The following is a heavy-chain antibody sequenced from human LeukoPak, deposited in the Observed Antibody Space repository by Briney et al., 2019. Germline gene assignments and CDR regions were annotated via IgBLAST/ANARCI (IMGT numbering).Heavy chain of an antibody. V-gene: IGHV4-30-2*01. CDR1: GDSISSSTCN. Sequence: SQTLSLTCKVSGDSISSSTCNWSWIRQPPGKGLEWIGYISQSGNSYFTPSLKSRAIISVDRSKNHFSLTLISVTAADTAVYYCARDQVDYDIPDHFDFWGKGTLVRLSS. J-gene: IGHJ4*02. D-gene: IGHD3-22*01. CDR3: ARDQVDYDIPDHFDF. CDR2: ISQSGNS.